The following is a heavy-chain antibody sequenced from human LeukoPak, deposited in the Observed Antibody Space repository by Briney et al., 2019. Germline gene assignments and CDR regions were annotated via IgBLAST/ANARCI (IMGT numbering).Heavy chain of an antibody. D-gene: IGHD4-17*01. CDR3: ARRPDYGDSVRSPGAFDI. J-gene: IGHJ3*02. CDR1: GGSISSYY. CDR2: IYYSGST. Sequence: SETLSLTCTVSGGSISSYYWSWIRQPPGKGLEWIGYIYYSGSTNYNPSLKSRVTMSVDTSKNQFSLKLSPVTAADTAVYYCARRPDYGDSVRSPGAFDIWGQGTMVTVSS. V-gene: IGHV4-59*12.